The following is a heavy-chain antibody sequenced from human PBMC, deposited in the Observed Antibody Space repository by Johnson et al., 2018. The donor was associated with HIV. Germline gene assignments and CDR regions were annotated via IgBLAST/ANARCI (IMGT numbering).Heavy chain of an antibody. CDR3: TICITMIVVVTTDAFDI. CDR1: GFTFSNAW. D-gene: IGHD3-22*01. Sequence: VQLVESGGGLVKPGGSLRLSCAASGFTFSNAWMSWVRQAPGKGLEWVGRIKSKPDGGTTDYAAPVKGRFTISRDDSNNTLYLQMNSLKTVDTAVYYCTICITMIVVVTTDAFDIWGQGTMVTVSS. J-gene: IGHJ3*02. CDR2: IKSKPDGGTT. V-gene: IGHV3-15*01.